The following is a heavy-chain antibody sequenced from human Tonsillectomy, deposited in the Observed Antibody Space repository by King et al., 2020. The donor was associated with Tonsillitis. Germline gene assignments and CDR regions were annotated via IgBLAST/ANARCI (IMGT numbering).Heavy chain of an antibody. CDR1: GFPFDDYA. D-gene: IGHD3-22*01. Sequence: VQLVESGGGVVQPGGSLRLSCAASGFPFDDYAIHWVRQVPGKGLEWVSFISGDGGSTFSADSVKGRFTISRDGNKKTVYLQMNSLRDEDTALYYCAKDMTVDDPFSVVVNALDSWGQGTLVTVSS. J-gene: IGHJ4*02. V-gene: IGHV3-43*02. CDR2: ISGDGGST. CDR3: AKDMTVDDPFSVVVNALDS.